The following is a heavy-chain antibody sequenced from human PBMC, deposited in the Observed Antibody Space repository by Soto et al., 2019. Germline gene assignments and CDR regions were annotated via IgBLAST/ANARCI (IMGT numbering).Heavy chain of an antibody. D-gene: IGHD3-3*01. Sequence: LRLSCAASGFTFSSYGMHWVRQAPGKGLEWVAVIWYDGSNKYYADSVKGRFTISRDNSKNTLYLQMNSLRAEDTAVYYCASPWADYDFWSGFVYWGQGTLLTVHS. CDR2: IWYDGSNK. CDR3: ASPWADYDFWSGFVY. CDR1: GFTFSSYG. V-gene: IGHV3-33*01. J-gene: IGHJ4*02.